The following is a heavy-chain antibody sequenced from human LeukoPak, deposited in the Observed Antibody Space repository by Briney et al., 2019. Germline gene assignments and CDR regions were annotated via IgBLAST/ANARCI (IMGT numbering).Heavy chain of an antibody. Sequence: PSETLSLTCSVSNGALKNYYWTWIRQPPGQGLEWIGNFLYSGTTTYRASLNSRLIISVDNSKNTVSLRLFSVTAAHPAVYYCATLVYSGSRYHFDTWGQGTLVTVSS. D-gene: IGHD1-26*01. CDR3: ATLVYSGSRYHFDT. CDR2: FLYSGTT. V-gene: IGHV4-59*01. J-gene: IGHJ4*02. CDR1: NGALKNYY.